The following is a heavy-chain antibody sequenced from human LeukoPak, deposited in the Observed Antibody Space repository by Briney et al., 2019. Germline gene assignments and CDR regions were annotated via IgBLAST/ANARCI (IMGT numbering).Heavy chain of an antibody. Sequence: SQTLSLTCTVSGGSISSGGYYWSWIRQHPGKGLEWIGYIYYSGSTYYNPSLKSRVTISVDTSKNQFSLKLSSVTAADTAVYYCARERPIYNWFDPWGQGTLVTVSS. V-gene: IGHV4-31*03. CDR2: IYYSGST. CDR3: ARERPIYNWFDP. J-gene: IGHJ5*02. D-gene: IGHD3-3*01. CDR1: GGSISSGGYY.